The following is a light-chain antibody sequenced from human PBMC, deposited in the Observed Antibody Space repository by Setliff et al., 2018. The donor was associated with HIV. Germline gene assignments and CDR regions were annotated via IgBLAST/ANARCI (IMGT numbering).Light chain of an antibody. V-gene: IGLV2-14*01. J-gene: IGLJ1*01. CDR2: EVS. CDR3: SSYTGSYTYG. CDR1: SSDVGGYKY. Sequence: QSVLTQPASVSGSPGQSITISCTGTSSDVGGYKYVSWYQHHPGKAPKLMVYEVSNRPSGVSNRFSGSKSGNTASLTISGLQAEDEADYYCSSYTGSYTYGFGTGTKV.